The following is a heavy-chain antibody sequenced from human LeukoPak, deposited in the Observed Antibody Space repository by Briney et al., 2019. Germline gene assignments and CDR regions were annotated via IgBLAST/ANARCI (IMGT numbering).Heavy chain of an antibody. V-gene: IGHV3-15*01. D-gene: IGHD4-17*01. Sequence: GGSLRLSCAASGFSFSNAWMSWVRQAPGKGLEWVGRIKSKTHGGTTDYAAPVKGRFTITRDDSLNTRHLQMNSLKTEDTAVYYCATEYYGAYNYWGQGTLVTVSS. CDR3: ATEYYGAYNY. J-gene: IGHJ4*02. CDR1: GFSFSNAW. CDR2: IKSKTHGGTT.